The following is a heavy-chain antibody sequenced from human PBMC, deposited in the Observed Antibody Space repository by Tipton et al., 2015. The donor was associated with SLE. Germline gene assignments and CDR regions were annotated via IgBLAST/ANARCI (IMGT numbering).Heavy chain of an antibody. CDR2: IYFSGST. CDR1: GASISSGGHY. D-gene: IGHD5-12*01. Sequence: GASISSGGHYWSWIRQHPEKGLEWIGYIYFSGSTYYNPSLKSRVSISVDTSENQFSLKLSSVTAADTAVYYCARGVPSGYDLGYFYNGMDVWGQGTTVTVSS. V-gene: IGHV4-31*02. J-gene: IGHJ6*02. CDR3: ARGVPSGYDLGYFYNGMDV.